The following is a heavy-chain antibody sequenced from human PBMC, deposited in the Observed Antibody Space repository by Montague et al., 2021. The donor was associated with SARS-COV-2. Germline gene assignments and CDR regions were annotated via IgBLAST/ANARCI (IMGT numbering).Heavy chain of an antibody. J-gene: IGHJ4*02. V-gene: IGHV3-7*01. CDR1: GFTFSNYW. CDR3: ARDLSGSQYLYYFDY. Sequence: SLRLSCAASGFTFSNYWMSWVRQAPGKGLEWVANIQQDGSKKYYVDSVKGQFTISRDNAKKSLYLQMNSLRAEDTAVYYCARDLSGSQYLYYFDYWGQGTLVTVSS. D-gene: IGHD3-3*01. CDR2: IQQDGSKK.